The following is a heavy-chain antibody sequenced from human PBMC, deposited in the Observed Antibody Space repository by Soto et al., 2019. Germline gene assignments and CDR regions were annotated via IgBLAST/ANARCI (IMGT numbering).Heavy chain of an antibody. CDR1: GFTFSTYA. CDR3: ARDRNPYSTKYYFDY. CDR2: ISGSGAYT. V-gene: IGHV3-23*01. Sequence: GGSLRLSCAASGFTFSTYAMNWVRQPPGKGLEWVSSISGSGAYTYYADSVQGRFTISRDNSKNTLNLQMNSLRAEDTAVYYCARDRNPYSTKYYFDYWGQGTLVTVSS. D-gene: IGHD2-2*01. J-gene: IGHJ4*02.